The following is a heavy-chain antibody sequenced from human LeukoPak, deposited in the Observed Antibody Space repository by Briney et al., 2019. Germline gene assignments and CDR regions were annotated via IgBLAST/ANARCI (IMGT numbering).Heavy chain of an antibody. Sequence: GESLKISCKGSGYSFTSYWIGWVRQMPGKGLEWMGIIYPGDSDTRYSPSFQGQVTISADKSISTAYLQWSSLKASDTAMYYCARRAKPGLWFGELLFFDYWGQGTLVTVSS. CDR3: ARRAKPGLWFGELLFFDY. V-gene: IGHV5-51*01. J-gene: IGHJ4*02. D-gene: IGHD3-10*01. CDR1: GYSFTSYW. CDR2: IYPGDSDT.